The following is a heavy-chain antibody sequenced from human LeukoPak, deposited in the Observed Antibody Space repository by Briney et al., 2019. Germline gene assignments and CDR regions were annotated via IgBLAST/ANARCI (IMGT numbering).Heavy chain of an antibody. J-gene: IGHJ4*02. CDR3: ARGGGGIAVAGRDFDY. CDR1: GYTFTSYD. D-gene: IGHD6-19*01. V-gene: IGHV1-8*01. Sequence: ASVKVPCKASGYTFTSYDINWVRQATGQGLEWMGWMNPNSGNTGYAQKFQGRVTMTRNTSISTAYMELSSLRSEDTAVYYCARGGGGIAVAGRDFDYWGQGTLVTVSS. CDR2: MNPNSGNT.